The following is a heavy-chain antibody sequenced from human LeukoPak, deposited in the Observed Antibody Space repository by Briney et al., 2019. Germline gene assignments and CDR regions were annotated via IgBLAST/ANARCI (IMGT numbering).Heavy chain of an antibody. D-gene: IGHD2-2*01. CDR1: GVSISSYY. Sequence: SETLSLTCTVSGVSISSYYWSWIRQPPGKGLEWIGYIYYSGSTYYNPSLKSRVTISVDTSKNQFSLKLSSVTAADTAVYYCERSVTRPPEFEYWGQGTLVTVSS. CDR2: IYYSGST. CDR3: ERSVTRPPEFEY. J-gene: IGHJ4*02. V-gene: IGHV4-59*06.